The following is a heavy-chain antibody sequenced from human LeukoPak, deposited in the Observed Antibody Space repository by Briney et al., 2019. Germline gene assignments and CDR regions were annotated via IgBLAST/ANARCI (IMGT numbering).Heavy chain of an antibody. CDR2: INPNSGGT. Sequence: ASVKVSCKASGYTFTGYYMHWVRQAPGQGLEWMGRINPNSGGTNYAQKFQGRVTMTRDTFISTAYMELSRLRSDDTAVYYCASQGAVKEKDYYYYGMDVWGQGTTVTVSS. J-gene: IGHJ6*02. CDR1: GYTFTGYY. V-gene: IGHV1-2*06. D-gene: IGHD6-19*01. CDR3: ASQGAVKEKDYYYYGMDV.